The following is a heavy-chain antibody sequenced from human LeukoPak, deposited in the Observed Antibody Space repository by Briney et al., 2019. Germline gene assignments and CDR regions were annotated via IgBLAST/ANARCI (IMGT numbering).Heavy chain of an antibody. Sequence: PSQTLSLTCAVSGGSISSGGFSWSWIRQPPGKDLDWIGYIYHSGSTYYNPVLKSRVTISVDRYKNQFHLMLSSVTAATTAEYYLSIVRKLGYCSSTSCSGRWFDPWGQGTLVTVPS. CDR2: IYHSGST. V-gene: IGHV4-30-2*01. CDR1: GGSISSGGFS. J-gene: IGHJ5*02. CDR3: SIVRKLGYCSSTSCSGRWFDP. D-gene: IGHD2-2*01.